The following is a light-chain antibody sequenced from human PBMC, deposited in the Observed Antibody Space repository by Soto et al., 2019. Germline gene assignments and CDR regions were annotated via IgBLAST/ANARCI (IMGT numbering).Light chain of an antibody. J-gene: IGKJ5*01. CDR3: QQLNSYPVT. Sequence: DNLMTQSPSSLTAAVGDRDTIACRASQGIKNDLARYQQKPGRAPKLLIYAASSLQSGVPSRFSGSGSGTDFTLTISSLQPEEFATYYCQQLNSYPVTFGQGTRLEIK. CDR2: AAS. CDR1: QGIKND. V-gene: IGKV1-17*01.